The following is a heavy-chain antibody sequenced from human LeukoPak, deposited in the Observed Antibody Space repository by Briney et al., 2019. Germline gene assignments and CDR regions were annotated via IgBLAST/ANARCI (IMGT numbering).Heavy chain of an antibody. CDR1: GGTFSSYA. CDR3: ARDRPPTYSSGWYGAFDT. D-gene: IGHD6-19*01. CDR2: IIPIFGTA. J-gene: IGHJ3*02. V-gene: IGHV1-69*13. Sequence: SVKVSCKASGGTFSSYAISWVRQAPGQGLEWMGGIIPIFGTANYAQKFQGRVTITADESTSTAYMELSSLRSEDTAVYYCARDRPPTYSSGWYGAFDTWGQGTMVTVSS.